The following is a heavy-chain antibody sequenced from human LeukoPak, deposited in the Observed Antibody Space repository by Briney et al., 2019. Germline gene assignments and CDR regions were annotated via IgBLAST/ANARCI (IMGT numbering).Heavy chain of an antibody. D-gene: IGHD6-19*01. CDR2: FDPEDGET. CDR1: GYTLTELS. V-gene: IGHV1-24*01. CDR3: ATVGYSSGWLFDY. Sequence: ASVKVSCKVSGYTLTELSMHWVRQAPGKGLEWMGGFDPEDGETIYAQKFQGRVTMTEDTSTDTACMELSSLRSEDTAVYYCATVGYSSGWLFDYWGQGTLVTVSS. J-gene: IGHJ4*02.